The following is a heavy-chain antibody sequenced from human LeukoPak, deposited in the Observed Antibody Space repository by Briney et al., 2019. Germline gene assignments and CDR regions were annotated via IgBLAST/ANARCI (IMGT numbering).Heavy chain of an antibody. D-gene: IGHD3-22*01. CDR3: ARASDYYDSSGYY. CDR1: GFTFNDYY. Sequence: GGSLRLSCAASGFTFNDYYMSWIRQAPGKGLEWVSYISSTGKTIYYADFVKGRFTIYRDNAKNSLSLQMNSLRVENTAVYYCARASDYYDSSGYYWGQGTLVTVSS. V-gene: IGHV3-11*04. J-gene: IGHJ4*02. CDR2: ISSTGKTI.